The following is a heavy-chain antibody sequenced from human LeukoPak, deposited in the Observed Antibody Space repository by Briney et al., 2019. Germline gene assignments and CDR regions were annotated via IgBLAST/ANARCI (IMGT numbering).Heavy chain of an antibody. V-gene: IGHV3-23*01. D-gene: IGHD3-16*01. CDR1: GFTFSSYA. Sequence: GGSLRLSCAASGFTFSSYAMSWVRQAPGKGLEWVSAISGSGGSTYYADSVKGRFTISRDNSKNTLYLQMNSLRAEDTAVYYCAKFVRRFGGGRCWYCYLWGRGTLVSVSS. J-gene: IGHJ2*01. CDR2: ISGSGGST. CDR3: AKFVRRFGGGRCWYCYL.